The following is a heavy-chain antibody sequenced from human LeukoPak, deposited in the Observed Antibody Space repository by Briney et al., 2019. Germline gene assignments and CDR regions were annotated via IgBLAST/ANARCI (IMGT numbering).Heavy chain of an antibody. CDR1: GGSFSGYY. J-gene: IGHJ6*03. Sequence: MSSETLSLTCAVYGGSFSGYYWSWIRQPPGKGLEWIGEINHSGSTNYNPSLKSRVTISVDTSKNQFSLKLSSVTAADTAVYYCARVRVVVPAARPGYYYYYYMDVWDKGTTVTVSS. D-gene: IGHD2-2*01. CDR3: ARVRVVVPAARPGYYYYYYMDV. V-gene: IGHV4-34*01. CDR2: INHSGST.